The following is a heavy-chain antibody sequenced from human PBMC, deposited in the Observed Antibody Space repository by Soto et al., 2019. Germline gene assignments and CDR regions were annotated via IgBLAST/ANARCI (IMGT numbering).Heavy chain of an antibody. J-gene: IGHJ6*02. D-gene: IGHD3-16*01. V-gene: IGHV4-59*08. Sequence: SETLSLTCTVAGGPMNSYYWSWIRQPPGKGLEWIGYIYYTGSTNYNPSLKTRVTVSVDTSKNQFSMKLSSVTAADTAVYYCATLAPHYYFGMDVWGQGTTVTSP. CDR2: IYYTGST. CDR1: GGPMNSYY. CDR3: ATLAPHYYFGMDV.